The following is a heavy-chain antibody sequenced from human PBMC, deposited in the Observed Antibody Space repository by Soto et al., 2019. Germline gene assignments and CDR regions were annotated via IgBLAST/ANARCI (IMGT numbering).Heavy chain of an antibody. Sequence: PSETLSLTCTVSGGSISSGDYYWSWIRQPPGKGLEWIGYIYYSGSTYYNPSLKSRVTISVDTSKNQFSLKLSSVTAADTAVYYCARVRVRLGGVVVIPNRFDPWGQGTLVTVSS. CDR2: IYYSGST. J-gene: IGHJ5*02. CDR3: ARVRVRLGGVVVIPNRFDP. CDR1: GGSISSGDYY. D-gene: IGHD3-22*01. V-gene: IGHV4-30-4*01.